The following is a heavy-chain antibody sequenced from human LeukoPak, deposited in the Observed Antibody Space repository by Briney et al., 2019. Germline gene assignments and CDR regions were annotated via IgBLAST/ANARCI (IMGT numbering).Heavy chain of an antibody. CDR2: ISAYNGNT. CDR1: GYTFTSYG. Sequence: ASAKVSCKASGYTFTSYGISWVRQAPGQGLEWMGWISAYNGNTNYAQKLQGRVTMTTDTSTSTAYMELRSLRSGDTAVYYCARDGPSRGYDILTGYPHFDYWGQGTLVTVSS. D-gene: IGHD3-9*01. CDR3: ARDGPSRGYDILTGYPHFDY. J-gene: IGHJ4*02. V-gene: IGHV1-18*01.